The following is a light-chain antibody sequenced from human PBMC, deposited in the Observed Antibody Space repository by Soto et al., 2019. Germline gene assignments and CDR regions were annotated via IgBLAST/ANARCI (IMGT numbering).Light chain of an antibody. Sequence: EIVMTQSPATLSLSPGERATLSCRASQSVSSNLAWYQQKPGQPPRLLIYGAFTRATGIPARFSGSGSGTEFTLTISSLQSEDFAVYYCQQYNNWPHTFGQGTKLEIK. CDR1: QSVSSN. J-gene: IGKJ2*01. CDR3: QQYNNWPHT. CDR2: GAF. V-gene: IGKV3-15*01.